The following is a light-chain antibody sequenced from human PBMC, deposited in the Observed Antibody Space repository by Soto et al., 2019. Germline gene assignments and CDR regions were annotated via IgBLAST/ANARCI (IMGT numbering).Light chain of an antibody. V-gene: IGLV2-23*01. CDR3: FSYAGNSVYV. CDR2: EGT. J-gene: IGLJ1*01. Sequence: QSVLTQPASVSGSPGQSITISCTGTSSDVGSYNLVSWFQQLPGKVPKLIIYEGTKRPSGVSDRFSGSKSGYTASLTISGIQAEDAADYYCFSYAGNSVYVFGTGTKVTVL. CDR1: SSDVGSYNL.